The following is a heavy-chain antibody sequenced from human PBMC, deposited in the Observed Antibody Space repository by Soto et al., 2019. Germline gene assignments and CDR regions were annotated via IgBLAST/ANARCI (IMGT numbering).Heavy chain of an antibody. V-gene: IGHV3-23*01. D-gene: IGHD3-9*01. CDR2: ISGSGGST. CDR1: GFTFSSYS. J-gene: IGHJ6*02. Sequence: PGGSLRLSCAASGFTFSSYSMNWVRQAPGKGLEWVSVISGSGGSTYYADAVKGRFTISRDNSKNTLYLQMNSLRAEDTAVYYCARDLGYDIYPLDVWGQGTTVTVSS. CDR3: ARDLGYDIYPLDV.